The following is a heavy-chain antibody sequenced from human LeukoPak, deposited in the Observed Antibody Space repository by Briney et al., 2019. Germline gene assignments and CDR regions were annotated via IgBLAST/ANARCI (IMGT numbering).Heavy chain of an antibody. D-gene: IGHD2-2*01. CDR1: GFTFTSSA. CDR3: AADSCSSTSCYAGYYYYGMDV. Sequence: VASVKVSCKASGFTFTSSAVQWVRQARGQRLEWIGWIVVGSGNTNYAQKFQERVTITRDISTSTAYMELSSLRSEDTAVYYCAADSCSSTSCYAGYYYYGMDVWGQGTTVTVSS. J-gene: IGHJ6*02. V-gene: IGHV1-58*01. CDR2: IVVGSGNT.